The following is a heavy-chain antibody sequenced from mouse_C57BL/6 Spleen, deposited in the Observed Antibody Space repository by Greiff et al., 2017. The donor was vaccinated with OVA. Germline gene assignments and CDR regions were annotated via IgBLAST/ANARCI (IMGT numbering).Heavy chain of an antibody. CDR1: GFTFTDYY. D-gene: IGHD1-1*01. CDR2: IRNKANGYTT. CDR3: ARSLNYYGSSYAWFAD. J-gene: IGHJ3*01. Sequence: EVKLQESGGGLVQPGGSLSLSCAASGFTFTDYYMSWVRQPPGKALEWLGFIRNKANGYTTEYSASVKGRFTISRDNSQSILDLQMNALRAEDSATYYCARSLNYYGSSYAWFADWGQGTLVTVSA. V-gene: IGHV7-3*01.